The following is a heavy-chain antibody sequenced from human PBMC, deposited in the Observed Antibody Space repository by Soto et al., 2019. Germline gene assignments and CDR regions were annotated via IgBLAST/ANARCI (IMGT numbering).Heavy chain of an antibody. J-gene: IGHJ5*02. D-gene: IGHD4-17*01. CDR2: IYYSGST. Sequence: QLQLQESGPGLVKPSETLSLTCTVSGGSISSSSYYWGWIRQPPGKGLEWIGSIYYSGSTYYNPSLKSRVTISVNTSKNQFSLKLSSMTAADTAVYYCARPLVHDYGDPYNWFDPWGQGTLVTVSS. V-gene: IGHV4-39*01. CDR1: GGSISSSSYY. CDR3: ARPLVHDYGDPYNWFDP.